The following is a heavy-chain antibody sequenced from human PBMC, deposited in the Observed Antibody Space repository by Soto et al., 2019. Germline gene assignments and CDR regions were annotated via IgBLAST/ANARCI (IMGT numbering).Heavy chain of an antibody. V-gene: IGHV3-7*01. CDR1: GFTFTSYW. Sequence: LRLSCVASGFTFTSYWMSWVRQAPGKGLEWVANIKGDGSEKKYVDSVKGRFTISRDNAHNSVSLQMNSLRAEDTALYYCGRDEVRNGVGVWGQGTTVTVSS. CDR2: IKGDGSEK. CDR3: GRDEVRNGVGV. J-gene: IGHJ6*02.